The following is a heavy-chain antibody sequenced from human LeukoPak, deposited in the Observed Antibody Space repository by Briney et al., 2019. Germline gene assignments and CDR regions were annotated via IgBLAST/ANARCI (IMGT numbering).Heavy chain of an antibody. Sequence: GGSVRLSCAASGFIFSDFAMSWVRQAPGKGLEWASGISDSGSSTYYADSVKGRFTISRDNSKNTLYLEMNSLRAEDTALYYCVKVATLDDWGQGTLVTVSS. CDR1: GFIFSDFA. J-gene: IGHJ4*02. CDR3: VKVATLDD. CDR2: ISDSGSST. V-gene: IGHV3-23*01. D-gene: IGHD2-15*01.